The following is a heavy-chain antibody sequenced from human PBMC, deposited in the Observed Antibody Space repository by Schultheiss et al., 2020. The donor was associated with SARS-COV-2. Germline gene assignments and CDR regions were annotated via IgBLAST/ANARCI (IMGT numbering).Heavy chain of an antibody. CDR2: ISAYNGNT. V-gene: IGHV1-18*01. CDR1: GYTFTSYG. D-gene: IGHD3-3*01. J-gene: IGHJ6*02. CDR3: ARGGDFWSGYSNYYYGMDV. Sequence: ASVKVSCKASGYTFTSYGISWVRQAPGQGLEWMGWISAYNGNTNYAQKLQGRVTITADKSTSTAYMELSSLRSEDTAVYYCARGGDFWSGYSNYYYGMDVWGQGTTVTVSS.